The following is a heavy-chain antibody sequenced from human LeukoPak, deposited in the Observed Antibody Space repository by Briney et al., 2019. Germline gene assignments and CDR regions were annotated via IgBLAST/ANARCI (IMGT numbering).Heavy chain of an antibody. CDR3: ARDSGSYPHCAFDI. CDR1: GYSISSGYY. CDR2: IYHSGST. Sequence: SETLSLTCTVSGYSISSGYYWGWIRQPPGKGLEWIGSIYHSGSTYYNPSLKSRVTISVDTSKNQFSLKLSSVTAADTAVYYCARDSGSYPHCAFDIWGQGTMVTVSS. V-gene: IGHV4-38-2*02. D-gene: IGHD1-26*01. J-gene: IGHJ3*02.